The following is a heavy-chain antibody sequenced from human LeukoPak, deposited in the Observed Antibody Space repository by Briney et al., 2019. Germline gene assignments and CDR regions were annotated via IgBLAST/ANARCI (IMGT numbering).Heavy chain of an antibody. CDR2: INAGNGNT. CDR1: GYTFISHT. CDR3: ARDHHDYGDPSPYYYYDMDV. Sequence: ASVKVSCKASGYTFISHTMHWVRQAPGQRLEWMGWINAGNGNTKYSQKLQDRVTITRDTSASTAYMELSSLRSEDTAVYYCARDHHDYGDPSPYYYYDMDVWGQGTTVTVSS. V-gene: IGHV1-3*01. D-gene: IGHD4-17*01. J-gene: IGHJ6*02.